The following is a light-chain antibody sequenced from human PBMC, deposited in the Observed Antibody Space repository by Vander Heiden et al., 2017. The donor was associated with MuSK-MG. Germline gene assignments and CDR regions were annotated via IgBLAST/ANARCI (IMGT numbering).Light chain of an antibody. CDR1: QSINIW. J-gene: IGKJ5*01. Sequence: DIQMTQSPSTLSAFVGDRVTITCRASQSINIWLAWYQQKTGKAPNHLIFEAARLQSGGPSRISGSGSGTQFTLTIRTLQPDDFATYYCQQYNSNYPITFGQGTKLEIK. CDR2: EAA. CDR3: QQYNSNYPIT. V-gene: IGKV1-5*03.